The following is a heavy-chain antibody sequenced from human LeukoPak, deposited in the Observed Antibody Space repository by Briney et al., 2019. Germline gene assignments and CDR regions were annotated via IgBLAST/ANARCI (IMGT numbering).Heavy chain of an antibody. CDR3: ARLGYSSSWYVFDS. CDR1: GGSISSYY. D-gene: IGHD6-13*01. J-gene: IGHJ4*02. CDR2: IYYSGSA. V-gene: IGHV4-59*01. Sequence: PSETLSLTCTVSGGSISSYYWSWIRQPPGKGLEWIGYIYYSGSAIYNPSLKSRVTISVDTSKSQFSLNLSSVTAADTAVYYCARLGYSSSWYVFDSWGQGTLVTVSS.